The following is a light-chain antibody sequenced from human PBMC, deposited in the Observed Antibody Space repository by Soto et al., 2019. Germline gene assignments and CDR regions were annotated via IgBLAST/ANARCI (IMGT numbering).Light chain of an antibody. Sequence: DIQMTQSPSSVSASVVDRVTITSRASQDLSSWLAWYQQKPGKAPKLLISAASTLQTGVPSRFSGSGSGTDFTLTIRSLQPEDFATYYCQQPISFPITFGQGTRLEIK. V-gene: IGKV1D-12*01. J-gene: IGKJ5*01. CDR1: QDLSSW. CDR2: AAS. CDR3: QQPISFPIT.